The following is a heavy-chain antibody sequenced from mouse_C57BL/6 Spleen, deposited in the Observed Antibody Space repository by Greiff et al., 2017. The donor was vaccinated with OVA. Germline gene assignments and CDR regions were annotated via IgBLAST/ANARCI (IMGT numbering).Heavy chain of an antibody. V-gene: IGHV1-53*01. CDR3: ARSYGSTHFAY. CDR2: INPSNGGT. Sequence: QVQLQQSGTDLVKPGASVKLSCTASGYTFTSYWMHWVKQRPGQGLEWMGNINPSNGGTNYNEKFKSKATLTVDNSSSTDYMQLSSLTSEDSAVYYCARSYGSTHFAYWGQGTLVTVSA. D-gene: IGHD1-1*01. J-gene: IGHJ3*01. CDR1: GYTFTSYW.